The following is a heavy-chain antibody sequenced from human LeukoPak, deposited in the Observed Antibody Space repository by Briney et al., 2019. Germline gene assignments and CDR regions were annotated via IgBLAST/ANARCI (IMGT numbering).Heavy chain of an antibody. CDR2: IAHHGNNK. Sequence: GGSLILSCGASGFTFSSSAMHWVRQGPGKGLEWVAYIAHHGNNKYYADSVKGRFTISRDNSKGSLYLQMNSLRADDTAVYYCAKDGSWSCTDWGQGTLVRVSS. V-gene: IGHV3-30*02. CDR1: GFTFSSSA. J-gene: IGHJ4*02. D-gene: IGHD2-8*02. CDR3: AKDGSWSCTD.